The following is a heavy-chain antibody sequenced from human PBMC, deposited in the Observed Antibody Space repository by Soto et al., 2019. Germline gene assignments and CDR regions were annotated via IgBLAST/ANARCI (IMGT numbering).Heavy chain of an antibody. D-gene: IGHD2-15*01. J-gene: IGHJ4*02. V-gene: IGHV4-59*08. CDR1: GGSISSYY. CDR3: ARSSLLSGYDCGGRCYPLDY. CDR2: IYYSGST. Sequence: QVQLQESGPGLVKPSETLSLTCTVSGGSISSYYWSWIRQPPGKGLEWIGYIYYSGSTNYNPSLKSRVTISVDASKSQFSLKLSSVTAADTAVYYCARSSLLSGYDCGGRCYPLDYWGQGTLVTVSS.